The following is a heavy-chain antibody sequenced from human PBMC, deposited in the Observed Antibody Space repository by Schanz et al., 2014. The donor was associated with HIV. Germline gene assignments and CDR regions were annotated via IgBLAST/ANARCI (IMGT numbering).Heavy chain of an antibody. D-gene: IGHD1-20*01. Sequence: QVQLVESGGGVVQPGRSLRLSCAVSGFTFSNYAMHWVRQAPGKGLERVAVISYDGSNKYYADSVKGRFTISRDNSKNTLYLQMNSLRAEDTAVYYCARGEAITYYYHYYGMDVWGQGTTVTVSS. CDR2: ISYDGSNK. J-gene: IGHJ6*02. CDR3: ARGEAITYYYHYYGMDV. V-gene: IGHV3-30-3*01. CDR1: GFTFSNYA.